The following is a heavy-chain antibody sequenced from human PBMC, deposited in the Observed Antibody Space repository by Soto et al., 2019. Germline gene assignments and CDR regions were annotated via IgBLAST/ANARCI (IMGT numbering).Heavy chain of an antibody. V-gene: IGHV2-5*02. CDR3: ARSLASWVNVFDF. CDR1: GFSLSTTGVG. J-gene: IGHJ3*01. Sequence: QITLKESGPTLVKPTQTLTLTCTYSGFSLSTTGVGVGWIRQPPGKALEWLAIVFWDDDKRYSLSLKNRLTITQDTSKNQVVFTMTNMDPVDTATYYCARSLASWVNVFDFWGQGTLVTVSS. CDR2: VFWDDDK.